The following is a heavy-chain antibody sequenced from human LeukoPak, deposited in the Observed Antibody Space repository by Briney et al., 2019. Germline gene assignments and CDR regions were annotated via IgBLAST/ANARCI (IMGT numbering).Heavy chain of an antibody. J-gene: IGHJ5*02. CDR3: TRDRAGTQSWVEFDL. Sequence: GSLRLTCAASGFSFSSTYMSWVRPAPGKGLEWVSLIYTSGSTFYADSVMGRFTISRDNSKNTLFLQMNSLRAEDSAVYYCTRDRAGTQSWVEFDLWGQGTLVTVSS. D-gene: IGHD3-10*01. CDR2: IYTSGST. CDR1: GFSFSSTY. V-gene: IGHV3-53*05.